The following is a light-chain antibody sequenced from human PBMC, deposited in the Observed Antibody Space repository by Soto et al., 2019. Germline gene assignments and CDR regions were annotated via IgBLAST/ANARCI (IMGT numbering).Light chain of an antibody. CDR2: KAS. CDR1: QTISSW. V-gene: IGKV1-5*03. Sequence: EIPMTQSPYTMSGSLVERVTITCGASQTISSWLAWYQQKPGKAPKLLIYKASTLKSGVPSRFSGSGSGTDFTLTISSLQPEDFATYYCQQANSLPWTFGQGTKVDIK. CDR3: QQANSLPWT. J-gene: IGKJ1*01.